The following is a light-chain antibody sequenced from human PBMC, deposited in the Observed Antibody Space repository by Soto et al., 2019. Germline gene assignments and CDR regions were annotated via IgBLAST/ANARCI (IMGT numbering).Light chain of an antibody. CDR2: GAS. J-gene: IGKJ3*01. CDR3: QQYNKWPRT. CDR1: PSVSSD. V-gene: IGKV3-15*01. Sequence: EIGMTQSPATLSVSPGERATLSCRASPSVSSDFAWYQQKPGQAPRLLFYGASARATDIPARFSGSGSGTECTLTISSLQSEAFAVYYCQQYNKWPRTVGPGTKVDVQ.